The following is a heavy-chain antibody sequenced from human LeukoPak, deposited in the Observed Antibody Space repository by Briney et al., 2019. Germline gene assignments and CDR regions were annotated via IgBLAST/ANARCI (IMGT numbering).Heavy chain of an antibody. J-gene: IGHJ6*03. D-gene: IGHD6-19*01. Sequence: SETLSLTCTVSDYSISSGYYWGWIRQPPGKGLEWIGSTYHSGSTYYNPSLKSRVTISVDTSKNHFSLKLSSVTAADTAVYYCARMSGQQWLVAYYYYYMDVWGKGTTVTVSS. CDR2: TYHSGST. V-gene: IGHV4-38-2*02. CDR3: ARMSGQQWLVAYYYYYMDV. CDR1: DYSISSGYY.